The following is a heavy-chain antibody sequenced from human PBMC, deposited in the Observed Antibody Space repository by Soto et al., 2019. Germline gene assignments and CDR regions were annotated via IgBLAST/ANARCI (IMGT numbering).Heavy chain of an antibody. CDR3: ARHRGTYGGPYGMDV. J-gene: IGHJ6*02. CDR1: GNSFLSYW. Sequence: PGESLKISCEGSGNSFLSYWIAWVRQMPGGGLEWMGVIFPDDSDTKYSPSFQGQVTISADKSFTTAYLQWNSLKASDTAMYYCARHRGTYGGPYGMDVWGQGTAVTVYS. D-gene: IGHD1-26*01. V-gene: IGHV5-51*01. CDR2: IFPDDSDT.